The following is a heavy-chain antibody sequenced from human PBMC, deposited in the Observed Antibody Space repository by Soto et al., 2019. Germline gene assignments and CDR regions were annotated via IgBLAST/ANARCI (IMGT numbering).Heavy chain of an antibody. V-gene: IGHV4-4*07. Sequence: SETLSLTCTVSDDFISSYYWNWIRQPAGKGLEWIGRVSTNGATNYNPSLESRVTMSVDTSNNQFSLRPSSVTAADTAVYYCARDVGLRHDTGYYDFWSGKNNWFDPWGQGILVTVSS. J-gene: IGHJ5*02. D-gene: IGHD3-3*01. CDR2: VSTNGAT. CDR3: ARDVGLRHDTGYYDFWSGKNNWFDP. CDR1: DDFISSYY.